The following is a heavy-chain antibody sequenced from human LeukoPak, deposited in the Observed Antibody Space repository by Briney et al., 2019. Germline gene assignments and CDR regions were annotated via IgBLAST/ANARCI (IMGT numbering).Heavy chain of an antibody. CDR2: ISSSSSYI. CDR3: AKGYSRDS. D-gene: IGHD6-13*01. Sequence: GGSLRLSCAASGFTFSTYSMNWVRQAPGKGLEWVSSISSSSSYIYYADSVKGRFTTSRDNAENSLYLQMNSLRVEDTAVYYCAKGYSRDSWGQGTLVTVSS. V-gene: IGHV3-21*04. CDR1: GFTFSTYS. J-gene: IGHJ5*01.